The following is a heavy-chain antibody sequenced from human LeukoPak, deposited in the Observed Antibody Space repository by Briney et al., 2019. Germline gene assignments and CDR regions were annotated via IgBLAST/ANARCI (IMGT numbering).Heavy chain of an antibody. CDR1: GYTFTSYD. J-gene: IGHJ4*02. Sequence: ASVKVSCKASGYTFTSYDINWVRQATGQGLEWMGWMNPNSGNTGYAQKFQGRVTMTRDTSISTAYMGLSRLRPDDTAVYYCARIESSTHIDYWGQGTLVTVSS. CDR2: MNPNSGNT. V-gene: IGHV1-8*01. D-gene: IGHD2-2*01. CDR3: ARIESSTHIDY.